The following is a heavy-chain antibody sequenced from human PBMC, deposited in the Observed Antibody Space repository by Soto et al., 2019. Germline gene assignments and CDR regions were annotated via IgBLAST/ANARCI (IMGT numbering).Heavy chain of an antibody. Sequence: EVQLVESGGGLVKPGGSLRLSCAASGFTFSSYSMNWVRQAPGKGLEWVSSISSSRSYIYYADSVRGRFTISRDDAKNSLYLQMNSLRAEDTAVYYCARDPSMVRGENWYFDLWGRGTLVPVSS. CDR3: ARDPSMVRGENWYFDL. V-gene: IGHV3-21*01. CDR2: ISSSRSYI. D-gene: IGHD3-10*01. CDR1: GFTFSSYS. J-gene: IGHJ2*01.